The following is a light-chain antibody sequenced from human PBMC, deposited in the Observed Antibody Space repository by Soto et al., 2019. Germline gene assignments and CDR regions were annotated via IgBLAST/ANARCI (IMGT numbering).Light chain of an antibody. CDR1: QSISSW. CDR3: QQYNSWT. Sequence: DIQMTQSPSPLSASVGDRVTITCRASQSISSWLAWYQQKPGKAPKLLIYKASSLESGVPSRFSGSGSGTEFTLTISSLQPDDFATYYCQQYNSWTFGQGTKLEIK. V-gene: IGKV1-5*03. CDR2: KAS. J-gene: IGKJ2*01.